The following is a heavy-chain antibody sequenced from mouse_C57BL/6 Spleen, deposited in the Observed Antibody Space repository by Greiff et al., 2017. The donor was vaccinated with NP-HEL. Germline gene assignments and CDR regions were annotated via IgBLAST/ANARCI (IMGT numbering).Heavy chain of an antibody. CDR3: ARPNITTVPWFAY. CDR2: IDPSDSYT. J-gene: IGHJ3*01. V-gene: IGHV1-50*01. D-gene: IGHD1-1*01. CDR1: GYTFTSYW. Sequence: QVQLQQPGAELVKPGASVKLSCKASGYTFTSYWMQWVKQRPGQGLAWIGEIDPSDSYTNYTQKFKGKATLTVDTSSSTSYMQLSSLTSEDSAVYYCARPNITTVPWFAYWGQGTLVTVAA.